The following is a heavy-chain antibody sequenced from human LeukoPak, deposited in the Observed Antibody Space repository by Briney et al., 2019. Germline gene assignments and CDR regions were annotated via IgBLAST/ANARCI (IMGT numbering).Heavy chain of an antibody. CDR3: SRGLNRGHTSGDDY. Sequence: ASVKVSCKASGYTFTGYYIHWVRQAPGHGLEWMGWINPYSAVTNYVQKFQGRVTMTREMSISTAYMELSRLTSDDTAVYYCSRGLNRGHTSGDDYWGQGTLVTVSS. J-gene: IGHJ4*02. CDR2: INPYSAVT. CDR1: GYTFTGYY. D-gene: IGHD2/OR15-2a*01. V-gene: IGHV1-2*02.